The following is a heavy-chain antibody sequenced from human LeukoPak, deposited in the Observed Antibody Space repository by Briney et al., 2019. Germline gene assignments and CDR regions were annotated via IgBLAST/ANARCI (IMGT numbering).Heavy chain of an antibody. Sequence: ASVKVSCKASGYTFTSYGISWVRQAPGQGLEWMGWISAYNGNTNYAQKLQGRVTMTTDTSTSTAYMELRSLRSDDTAVYYCATPQYCSGGTCHAWTDAFHIWGQGTMVTVSS. V-gene: IGHV1-18*01. CDR3: ATPQYCSGGTCHAWTDAFHI. J-gene: IGHJ3*02. CDR1: GYTFTSYG. CDR2: ISAYNGNT. D-gene: IGHD2-15*01.